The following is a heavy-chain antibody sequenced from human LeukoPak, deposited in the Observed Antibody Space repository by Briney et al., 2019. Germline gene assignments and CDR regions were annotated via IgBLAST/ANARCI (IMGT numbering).Heavy chain of an antibody. CDR2: VHLDGRT. J-gene: IGHJ4*02. D-gene: IGHD2-15*01. CDR3: ARSPGGGFVLVVGATRLFDY. CDR1: GGSVTSTNW. V-gene: IGHV4-4*02. Sequence: PSETLSLTCDVSGGSVTSTNWWTWFRQPPGKGLEWIGEVHLDGRTNYNPSLKSRLVMSADLPENHISLKLTSVTAADTAVYFCARSPGGGFVLVVGATRLFDYWGQGTLVTVSS.